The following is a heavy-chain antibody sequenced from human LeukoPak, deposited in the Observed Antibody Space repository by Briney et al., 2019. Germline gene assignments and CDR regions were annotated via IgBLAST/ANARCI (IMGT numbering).Heavy chain of an antibody. CDR2: ISSSGSAL. D-gene: IGHD4-17*01. CDR1: GFTFSDYY. J-gene: IGHJ5*02. CDR3: ARDSPYGDLFDP. Sequence: PGGSLRLSCAASGFTFSDYYMSWIRQAPGKGLEWVSYISSSGSALYYADSVKGRFTISRDNAKNSLYLQMNSLRAEDTAVYYCARDSPYGDLFDPWGQGTLVTVSS. V-gene: IGHV3-11*01.